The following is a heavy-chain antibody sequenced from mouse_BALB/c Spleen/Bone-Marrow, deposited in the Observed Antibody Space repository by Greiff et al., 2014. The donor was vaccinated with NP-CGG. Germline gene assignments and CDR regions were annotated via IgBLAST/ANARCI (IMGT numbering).Heavy chain of an antibody. CDR3: AREAPTGAWFPN. D-gene: IGHD4-1*02. J-gene: IGHJ3*01. V-gene: IGHV1-4*02. Sequence: QVQLQQSGAELARPGASVKMSCKASGYTFTSYTIQWVKRRPGQGLEWVGYIVPSSGYTDYNQKFKDKTTLTADKSSSTAYMQVNRLPSSDSAVDYGAREAPTGAWFPNWGQGTPVTVSA. CDR1: GYTFTSYT. CDR2: IVPSSGYT.